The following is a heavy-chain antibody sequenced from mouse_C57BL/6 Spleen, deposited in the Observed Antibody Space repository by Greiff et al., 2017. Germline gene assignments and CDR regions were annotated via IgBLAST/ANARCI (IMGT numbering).Heavy chain of an antibody. CDR1: GYTFTSYW. CDR2: IYPGSGSN. Sequence: VQLQQPGAELVKPGASVKMSCKASGYTFTSYWITWVKQRPGQGLEWIGDIYPGSGSNNYNEKFKSKATLTVDTSSSPAYMQLSSLTSEDSAVYYCARWDYDAMDYWGQGTSVTVSS. CDR3: ARWDYDAMDY. J-gene: IGHJ4*01. V-gene: IGHV1-55*01.